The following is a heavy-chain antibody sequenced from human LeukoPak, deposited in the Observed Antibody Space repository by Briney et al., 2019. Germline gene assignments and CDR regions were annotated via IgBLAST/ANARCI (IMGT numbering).Heavy chain of an antibody. J-gene: IGHJ4*02. CDR3: ARGYPGRYDSSGYYRPAVY. CDR2: IKQDGSEK. Sequence: GGSLRLSCAASGFTFSSYWMSWVRQAPGKGLEWLANIKQDGSEKYYVDSVKGRFTISRDNAKNSLYLQMNSLRAEDTAVYYCARGYPGRYDSSGYYRPAVYWGQGTLVTVSS. V-gene: IGHV3-7*01. D-gene: IGHD3-22*01. CDR1: GFTFSSYW.